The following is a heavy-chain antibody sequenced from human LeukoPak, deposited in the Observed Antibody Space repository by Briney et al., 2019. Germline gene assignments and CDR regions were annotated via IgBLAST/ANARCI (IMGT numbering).Heavy chain of an antibody. CDR3: ARDRQFSGGRSFIPDAFDI. CDR2: ISGSTTYI. Sequence: GGSLRLSCAASGFTFSSYSMIWVRQAPGKGLEWVSSISGSTTYIYYTDSLKGRFTISRDNAKNSLFLQMSSLRAEDTAVYYCARDRQFSGGRSFIPDAFDIWGQGTMVTVSS. V-gene: IGHV3-21*01. D-gene: IGHD3-10*01. J-gene: IGHJ3*02. CDR1: GFTFSSYS.